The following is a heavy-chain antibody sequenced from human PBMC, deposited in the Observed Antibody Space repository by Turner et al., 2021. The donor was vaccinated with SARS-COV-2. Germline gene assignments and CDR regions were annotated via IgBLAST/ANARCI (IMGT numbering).Heavy chain of an antibody. Sequence: QVQLVQSGAEVKKPGASVKVSCKASGYTFPSYDINWVRQATGQGLELMGWMNPDSGNTAYAQKFQGRVTITRNTSISTAYMELSSLRSEDTAVYYCARGGYCSSTSCSPYWYFDLWGRGTLVTVSS. CDR1: GYTFPSYD. V-gene: IGHV1-8*03. CDR3: ARGGYCSSTSCSPYWYFDL. J-gene: IGHJ2*01. CDR2: MNPDSGNT. D-gene: IGHD2-2*01.